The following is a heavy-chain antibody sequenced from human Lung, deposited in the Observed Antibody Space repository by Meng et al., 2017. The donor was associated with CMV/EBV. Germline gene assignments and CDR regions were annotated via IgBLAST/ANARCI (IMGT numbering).Heavy chain of an antibody. J-gene: IGHJ5*02. CDR2: INPRSGDT. CDR1: GYTFGDYF. V-gene: IGHV1-2*02. Sequence: SVXVSXXAFGYTFGDYFMHWVRQAPGQGLEWMGWINPRSGDTNYAQEFQGRVTMTRDTAISATYMELRRLRPDDTAVYYCARCNYYYDSSGPFGPWGQGTXVTVSS. D-gene: IGHD3-22*01. CDR3: ARCNYYYDSSGPFGP.